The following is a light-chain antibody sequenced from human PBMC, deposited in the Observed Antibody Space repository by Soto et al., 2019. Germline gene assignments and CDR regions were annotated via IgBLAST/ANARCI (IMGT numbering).Light chain of an antibody. CDR1: SSNIGTNT. J-gene: IGLJ2*01. CDR2: NTN. V-gene: IGLV1-44*01. CDR3: AAWDGSLNVVL. Sequence: QSVLTQPPSASGTPGQRVAISCSGSSSNIGTNTVTWYQQLPGSAPQLLIYNTNQRPSGVPGRFSGSKSGASASLAISGLQSEDEADYYCAAWDGSLNVVLFGGGTKLTVL.